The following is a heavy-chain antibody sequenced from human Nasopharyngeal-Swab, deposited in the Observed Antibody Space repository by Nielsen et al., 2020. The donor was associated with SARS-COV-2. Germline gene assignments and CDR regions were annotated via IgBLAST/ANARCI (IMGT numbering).Heavy chain of an antibody. J-gene: IGHJ6*02. CDR2: INSDGSST. D-gene: IGHD4-11*01. Sequence: WIRQPPGKGLVWVSRINSDGSSTSYADSVKGRFTISRDNAKNTLYLQMNSLKTEDTAVYYCTTDFTITISYHYYGMDVWGQGTTVTVSS. CDR3: TTDFTITISYHYYGMDV. V-gene: IGHV3-74*01.